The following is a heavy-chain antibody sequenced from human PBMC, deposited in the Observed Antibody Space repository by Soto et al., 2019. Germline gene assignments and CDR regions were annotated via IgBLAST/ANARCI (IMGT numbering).Heavy chain of an antibody. J-gene: IGHJ4*02. CDR1: GGSFSGYY. CDR2: INHSGST. D-gene: IGHD5-18*01. V-gene: IGHV4-34*01. CDR3: ARGRGYSYGFLDY. Sequence: QVQLQQWGAGLLKPSETLSLTCAVYGGSFSGYYWSWIRQPPGKGLEWIGEINHSGSTNYNPSLTSRVTLSVDTSKNQFSLKLRSVTAADTAVYYCARGRGYSYGFLDYWGQGTLVTVSS.